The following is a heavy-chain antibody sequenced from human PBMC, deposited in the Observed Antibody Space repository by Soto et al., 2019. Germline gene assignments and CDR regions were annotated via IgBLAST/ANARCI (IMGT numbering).Heavy chain of an antibody. CDR1: GGSISSGGYY. Sequence: PSETLSLTCTVSGGSISSGGYYCSWIRQHPGKGLEWIGYIYYSVSTYYNPPLKSRVTIPVDTSKNQFSLNLSSVTAADTAVYYCARRGDSGRYHHFDYWGQGTQVTVSS. CDR2: IYYSVST. J-gene: IGHJ4*02. D-gene: IGHD1-26*01. V-gene: IGHV4-31*02. CDR3: ARRGDSGRYHHFDY.